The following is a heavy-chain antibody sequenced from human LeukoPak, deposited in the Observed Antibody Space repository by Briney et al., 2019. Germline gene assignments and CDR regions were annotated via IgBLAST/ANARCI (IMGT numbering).Heavy chain of an antibody. CDR3: ARVKKAYYYDSSGYFGY. CDR2: INHSGST. CDR1: GGSFSGYY. J-gene: IGHJ4*02. D-gene: IGHD3-22*01. V-gene: IGHV4-34*01. Sequence: SETLSLTCAVYGGSFSGYYWSWIRQPPGKGREWIGEINHSGSTNYNPSLKSRVTISVDTSKNQFSLKLSSVTAADTAVYYCARVKKAYYYDSSGYFGYWGQGTLVTVSS.